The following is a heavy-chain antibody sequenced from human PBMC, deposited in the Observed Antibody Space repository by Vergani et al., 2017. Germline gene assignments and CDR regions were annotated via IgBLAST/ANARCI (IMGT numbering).Heavy chain of an antibody. V-gene: IGHV4-30-4*08. Sequence: QVQLQESGPGLVKPSQTLSRTCTVSGGSISSGDYYWSWIRQPPGKGLEWIGYIYYNGNTYYNPSLKSRVTISVDTSKNQFSLKLSSVTAADTAVYYCARGRLRDLSLRTFDYWGQGTLVTVSS. J-gene: IGHJ4*02. D-gene: IGHD3-16*02. CDR1: GGSISSGDYY. CDR3: ARGRLRDLSLRTFDY. CDR2: IYYNGNT.